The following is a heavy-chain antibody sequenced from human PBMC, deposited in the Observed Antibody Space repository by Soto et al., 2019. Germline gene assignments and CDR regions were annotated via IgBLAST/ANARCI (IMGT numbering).Heavy chain of an antibody. J-gene: IGHJ6*02. CDR2: IIYDGSET. CDR3: AKDDDYYYHGVDV. Sequence: PGGSLRLSCAASGFTFSRSGMHWVRQAPGKGLEWVANIIYDGSETYYADSVKGRFTISRDNSKNTVYVQMNSLRVEDTAVYYCAKDDDYYYHGVDVWAQGTTVTVSS. V-gene: IGHV3-30*18. CDR1: GFTFSRSG.